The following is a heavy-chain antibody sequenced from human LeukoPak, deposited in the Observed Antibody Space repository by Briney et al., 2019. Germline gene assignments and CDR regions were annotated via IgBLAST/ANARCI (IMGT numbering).Heavy chain of an antibody. CDR1: GFTFSSSS. J-gene: IGHJ3*01. CDR3: AGESFDF. V-gene: IGHV3-30*04. Sequence: PGGSLRLSCAASGFTFSSSSMSWVRQAPGKGLEWVAVISKDGSMKYYSDSVKGRFTVSRDNSIHTLYLEMNGLKTEDTAVYYCAGESFDFWSQGTMVTVSS. CDR2: ISKDGSMK.